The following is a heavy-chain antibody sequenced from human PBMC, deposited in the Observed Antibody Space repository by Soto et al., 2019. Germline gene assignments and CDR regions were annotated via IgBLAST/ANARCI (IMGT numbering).Heavy chain of an antibody. CDR1: GFTFSSYW. V-gene: IGHV3-74*01. Sequence: GGSLRLSCAASGFTFSSYWMHWVRQAPGKGLVWVSRINSDGSSTSYADSVKGRFTISRDNAKNTLYLQMNSLRAEDTAVYYCARDLHGLNYDILTGYYQSPHWGQGTLVTVSS. J-gene: IGHJ4*02. CDR2: INSDGSST. D-gene: IGHD3-9*01. CDR3: ARDLHGLNYDILTGYYQSPH.